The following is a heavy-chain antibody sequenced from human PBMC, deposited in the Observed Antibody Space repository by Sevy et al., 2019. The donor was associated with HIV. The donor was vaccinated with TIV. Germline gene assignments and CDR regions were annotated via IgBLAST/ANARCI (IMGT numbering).Heavy chain of an antibody. D-gene: IGHD3-10*01. CDR3: AKDGYSSIYYGELDY. CDR1: GFIFDNYA. J-gene: IGHJ4*02. CDR2: ISGSGGKI. Sequence: GGSLRLSCAASGFIFDNYAMNWVRQAPGKGLEWVSAISGSGGKISYAESVKGRFTISRDNSRKILYLQMKILKPEDTGVYYCAKDGYSSIYYGELDYWGQGTPVTVSS. V-gene: IGHV3-23*01.